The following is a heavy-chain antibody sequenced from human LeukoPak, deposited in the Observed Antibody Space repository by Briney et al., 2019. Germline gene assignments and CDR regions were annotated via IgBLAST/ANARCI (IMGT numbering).Heavy chain of an antibody. Sequence: GGSLRLSCAASGFTFSSYWMSWVRQAPGRGLEWVANIRQDGSEKYYVDSVKGRFTISRDNAKNSLYLQMNSLRAEDTAVYYCARHPSEDSSGYYYWGDFDPWGQGILVTVSS. D-gene: IGHD3-22*01. V-gene: IGHV3-7*01. CDR3: ARHPSEDSSGYYYWGDFDP. CDR2: IRQDGSEK. CDR1: GFTFSSYW. J-gene: IGHJ5*02.